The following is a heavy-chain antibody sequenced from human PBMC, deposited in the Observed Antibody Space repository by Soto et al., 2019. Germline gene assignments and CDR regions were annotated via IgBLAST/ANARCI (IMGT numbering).Heavy chain of an antibody. D-gene: IGHD3-10*01. CDR2: IYYSGST. CDR1: GGSISSGGYY. V-gene: IGHV4-31*03. Sequence: QVQLQESGPGLVKPSQTLSLTCTVSGGSISSGGYYWSWIRQHPGKGLEWIGYIYYSGSTYYNPSLKSRITISVDTSKNQFSLKLSSVTAADTAVYYCARELRFGEDYYGMDVWGQGTTVTVSS. J-gene: IGHJ6*02. CDR3: ARELRFGEDYYGMDV.